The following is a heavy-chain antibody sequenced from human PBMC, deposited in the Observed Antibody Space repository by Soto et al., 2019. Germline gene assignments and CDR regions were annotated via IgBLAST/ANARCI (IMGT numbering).Heavy chain of an antibody. D-gene: IGHD3-10*01. Sequence: PGGSLRLSCAASGFTFSDYYMSWIRQAPGKGLEWVSYISSSGGTIYYADSVKGRFTISRDNAKNSLYLQMNSLRAEDTAVYYCARDGPDYYGSGGAYYYYYYGMDVWGQGTTVTVSS. CDR2: ISSSGGTI. CDR1: GFTFSDYY. J-gene: IGHJ6*02. CDR3: ARDGPDYYGSGGAYYYYYYGMDV. V-gene: IGHV3-11*01.